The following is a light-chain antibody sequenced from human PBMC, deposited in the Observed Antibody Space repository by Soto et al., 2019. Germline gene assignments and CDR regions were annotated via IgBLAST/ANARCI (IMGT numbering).Light chain of an antibody. CDR1: QSVSTSY. V-gene: IGKV3-20*01. CDR3: QQYGGSPRIT. CDR2: GAS. Sequence: EIVLRKSPGTLSLSQGERATLYCRASQSVSTSYLAWYQQKPGQAPRLLIYGASSRATGIPDRFSGSGSGTDFTLIINRLEPEDVAIYYCQQYGGSPRITFGQGTRLEIK. J-gene: IGKJ5*01.